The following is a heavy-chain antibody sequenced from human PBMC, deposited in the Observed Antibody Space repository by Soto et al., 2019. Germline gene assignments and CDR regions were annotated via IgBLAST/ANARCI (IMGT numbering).Heavy chain of an antibody. CDR1: GYTFTSYY. Sequence: ASVKVSFKASGYTFTSYYMHWLRHAPGQGLEWMGIINPSGGSTSYAQKFQGRVTMTRDTSTSTVYMEPSSLRSEDTAVYYCARGGGSYYAHFDYWGQGTLVTVSS. J-gene: IGHJ4*02. CDR3: ARGGGSYYAHFDY. V-gene: IGHV1-46*01. D-gene: IGHD1-26*01. CDR2: INPSGGST.